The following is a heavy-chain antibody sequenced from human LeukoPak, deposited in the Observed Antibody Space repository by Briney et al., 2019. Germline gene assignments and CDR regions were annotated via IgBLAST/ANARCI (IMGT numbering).Heavy chain of an antibody. CDR3: VRGSYGWAGTDY. V-gene: IGHV3-74*03. CDR2: LSNDETYI. Sequence: PGGSLRLSCVASGFTFSSHWMHWVRQAPGKGLAWVSRLSNDETYIEYADSVKGRFTISRDNAKNMLYLQMNSLRVDDTAVYYCVRGSYGWAGTDYWGQGTLVTVSS. D-gene: IGHD3-16*01. CDR1: GFTFSSHW. J-gene: IGHJ4*02.